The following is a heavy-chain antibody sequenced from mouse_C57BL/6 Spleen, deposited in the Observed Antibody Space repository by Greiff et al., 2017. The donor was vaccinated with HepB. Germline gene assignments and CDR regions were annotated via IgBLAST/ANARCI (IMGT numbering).Heavy chain of an antibody. CDR2: IDPETGGT. CDR3: TRRAMVTTEFAY. V-gene: IGHV1-15*01. D-gene: IGHD2-2*01. CDR1: GYTFTDYE. J-gene: IGHJ3*01. Sequence: VQLQQSGAELVRPGASVTLSCKASGYTFTDYEMHWVKQTPVHGLEWIGAIDPETGGTAYNQKFKGKAILTADKSSSTAYMELRSLTSEDSAVYYCTRRAMVTTEFAYWGQGTLVTVSA.